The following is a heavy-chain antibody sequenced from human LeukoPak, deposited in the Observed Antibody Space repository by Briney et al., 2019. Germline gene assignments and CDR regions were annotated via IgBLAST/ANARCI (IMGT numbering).Heavy chain of an antibody. V-gene: IGHV3-7*01. CDR3: ARGEDDSSGYYSPYYFDY. J-gene: IGHJ4*02. D-gene: IGHD3-22*01. CDR2: IKQDGSEK. CDR1: GFTFSSYW. Sequence: PGGSLRLSCAASGFTFSSYWMSWVRHAPGKGLEWVANIKQDGSEKYYVDSVKSRFTISRDNAKNSLYLQMNSLRAEDTAVYYCARGEDDSSGYYSPYYFDYWGQGTLVTVSS.